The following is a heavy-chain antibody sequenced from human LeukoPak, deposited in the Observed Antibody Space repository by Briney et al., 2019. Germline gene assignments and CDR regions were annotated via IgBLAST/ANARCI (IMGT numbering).Heavy chain of an antibody. D-gene: IGHD2-21*01. Sequence: PSETLPLTCSVYGGSFSDYYWSWIRQPPGKGLEWIAAINHSGSTNYNPSLKSRVTISVDTSKNQFSLQLSYVTAADTAVYYCVRHGDIERNWLDPWGKGTLVTVSS. CDR3: VRHGDIERNWLDP. CDR1: GGSFSDYY. J-gene: IGHJ5*02. V-gene: IGHV4-34*01. CDR2: INHSGST.